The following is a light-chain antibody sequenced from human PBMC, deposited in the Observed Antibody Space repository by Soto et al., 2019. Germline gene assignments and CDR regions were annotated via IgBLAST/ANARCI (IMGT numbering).Light chain of an antibody. V-gene: IGKV3-20*01. CDR3: QQYATSPLT. J-gene: IGKJ1*01. CDR2: GAS. Sequence: EILLTQSPGTLSLSPGERVTLSCRASQGVGNNYLAWYQQKPDQAPRLLVHGASNRATGIPDRFSGSGSETDFTLTISRLEPEDFAVYYCQQYATSPLTFGQGTKVEIK. CDR1: QGVGNNY.